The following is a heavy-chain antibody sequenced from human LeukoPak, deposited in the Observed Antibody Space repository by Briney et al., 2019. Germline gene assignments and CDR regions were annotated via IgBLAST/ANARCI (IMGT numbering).Heavy chain of an antibody. V-gene: IGHV3-11*04. Sequence: GGSLRLSCAASGFTVSSNYMSWIRQAPGKGLEWVSYISSSGSTIYYADSVKGRFTISRDNAKNSLYLQMNSLRAEDTAVYYCARHLWAAAGTYDAFDIWGQGTMVTVSS. CDR3: ARHLWAAAGTYDAFDI. D-gene: IGHD6-13*01. CDR2: ISSSGSTI. CDR1: GFTVSSNY. J-gene: IGHJ3*02.